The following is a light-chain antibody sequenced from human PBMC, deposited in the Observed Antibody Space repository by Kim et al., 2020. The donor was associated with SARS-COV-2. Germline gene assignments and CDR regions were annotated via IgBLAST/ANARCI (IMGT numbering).Light chain of an antibody. CDR3: QQHSNWPWT. Sequence: EIVLTQSPATLSLSPGERASLSCRASQSVNTYLTWYQQKPGQAPRLLIYDASNRATGIPARFSGSGSGTDFTLTISSLEPEDFAVYYCQQHSNWPWTFGQGTKVDIK. CDR2: DAS. CDR1: QSVNTY. J-gene: IGKJ1*01. V-gene: IGKV3-11*01.